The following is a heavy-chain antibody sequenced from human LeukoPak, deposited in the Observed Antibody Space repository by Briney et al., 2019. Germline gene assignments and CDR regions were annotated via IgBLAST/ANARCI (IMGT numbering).Heavy chain of an antibody. CDR2: IYYSGST. Sequence: SETLSLTCTVSGGSISSGGYYWSWIRQHPGKGLEWIGYIYYSGSTYYNPSLKSRVTISVDTSKNQFSLKLSSVTAADTAVYYCARGPGYYDSSGAQFDYWGQGTLVTVSS. CDR1: GGSISSGGYY. D-gene: IGHD3-22*01. CDR3: ARGPGYYDSSGAQFDY. J-gene: IGHJ4*02. V-gene: IGHV4-31*03.